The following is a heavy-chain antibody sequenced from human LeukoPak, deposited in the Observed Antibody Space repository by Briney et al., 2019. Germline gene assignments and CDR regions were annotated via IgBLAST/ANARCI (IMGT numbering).Heavy chain of an antibody. CDR3: ARLSYPTSDILTGYYNN. V-gene: IGHV4-39*07. CDR2: IYYSGST. D-gene: IGHD3-9*01. Sequence: PSETLSLTCTVSGGSISSSSYYWGWIRQPPGKGLEWIGSIYYSGSTYYNPSLKSRVTISVDTSKNQFSLKLSSVTAADTAVYYCARLSYPTSDILTGYYNNWGQGTLVTVSS. CDR1: GGSISSSSYY. J-gene: IGHJ4*02.